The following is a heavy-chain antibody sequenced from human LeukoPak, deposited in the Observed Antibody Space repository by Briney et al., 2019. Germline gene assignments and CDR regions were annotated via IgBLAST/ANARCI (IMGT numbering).Heavy chain of an antibody. CDR2: INPSSGST. CDR3: AREYGTGGLDY. V-gene: IGHV1-46*01. J-gene: IGHJ4*02. D-gene: IGHD2-8*02. CDR1: GNTFTTDQ. Sequence: ASVKVSCKASGNTFTTDQMHWVRQAPGQGLEWMGIINPSSGSTSYAQKFQGRVTMTRDTSTGTIYMELSSLRSEDTALYSCAREYGTGGLDYWGQGTLVTVSS.